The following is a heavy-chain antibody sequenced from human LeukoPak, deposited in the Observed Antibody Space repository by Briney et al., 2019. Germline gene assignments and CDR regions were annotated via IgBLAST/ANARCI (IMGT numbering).Heavy chain of an antibody. J-gene: IGHJ3*02. Sequence: SETLSLTCTVSGGSISSYYWSWIRQPPGKGLEWIGYIYYSGSTNYNPSLKSRVTISVGTSKNQFSLKLSSVTAADTAVYYCARYCSGGSCAPDAFDIWGQGTMVTVSS. CDR1: GGSISSYY. CDR3: ARYCSGGSCAPDAFDI. D-gene: IGHD2-15*01. CDR2: IYYSGST. V-gene: IGHV4-59*08.